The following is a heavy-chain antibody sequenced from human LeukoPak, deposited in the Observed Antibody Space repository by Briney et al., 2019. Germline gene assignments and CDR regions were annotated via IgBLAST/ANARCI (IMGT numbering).Heavy chain of an antibody. D-gene: IGHD6-13*01. CDR1: GGSISSHY. V-gene: IGHV4-59*11. J-gene: IGHJ4*02. CDR3: AAGYSTTFDY. CDR2: IYYSGST. Sequence: SETLSLTCTVSGGSISSHYWSWIRQPPGKGLEWIGYIYYSGSTNYNPSLKSRVTISVDTSKNQFSLKLSSVTAADTAVYYCAAGYSTTFDYWGQGTLVTVSS.